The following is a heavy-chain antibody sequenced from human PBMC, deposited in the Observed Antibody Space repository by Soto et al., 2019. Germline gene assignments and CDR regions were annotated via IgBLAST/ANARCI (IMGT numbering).Heavy chain of an antibody. CDR3: ARDPRTARASAMDV. CDR1: GFIFSNFG. Sequence: GGSLRLSCTASGFIFSNFGMHWVRQAPGKGLEWVAGVWYDGSNGVSAESVKGRFTISRDNSKSTLYLQMTSLRAEDTAVYYCARDPRTARASAMDVWGQGTTVTVSS. J-gene: IGHJ6*02. CDR2: VWYDGSNG. D-gene: IGHD6-6*01. V-gene: IGHV3-33*01.